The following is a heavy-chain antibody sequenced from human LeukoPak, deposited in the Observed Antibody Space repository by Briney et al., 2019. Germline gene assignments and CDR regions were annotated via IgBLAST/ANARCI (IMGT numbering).Heavy chain of an antibody. CDR3: ARAGSSSGWYGNWFDP. CDR1: GDSVSSNSAA. V-gene: IGHV6-1*01. CDR2: TYYRSKWYY. J-gene: IGHJ5*02. Sequence: SQTLSLTCAISGDSVSSNSAAWNWIRQSPSRGLEWLGRTYYRSKWYYDYAVYVKSRITINPDTSKNQFSLQLNSVTPEDTAVYYCARAGSSSGWYGNWFDPWGQGTLVTVSS. D-gene: IGHD6-19*01.